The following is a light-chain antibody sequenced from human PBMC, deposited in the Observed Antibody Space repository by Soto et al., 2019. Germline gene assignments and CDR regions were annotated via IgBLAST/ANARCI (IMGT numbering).Light chain of an antibody. Sequence: QSVLTQPPSASGSPGQSVTISCTGTSSDVGGYNSVSWYQQHPGRAPKLLIYEVNKRPSGVPDRFSASKSDNTASLTVSGLQAEDEADYYCTSYAGSRNLVFGGGTQLTVL. J-gene: IGLJ3*02. V-gene: IGLV2-8*01. CDR3: TSYAGSRNLV. CDR1: SSDVGGYNS. CDR2: EVN.